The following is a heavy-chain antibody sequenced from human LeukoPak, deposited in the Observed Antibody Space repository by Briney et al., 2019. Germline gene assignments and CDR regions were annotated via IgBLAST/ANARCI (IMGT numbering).Heavy chain of an antibody. CDR3: ARRSPNHLWALFDY. Sequence: PSETLSLTCTVSGGSISSYYWSWIRQPPGKGLEWIGYIYYSGSTNYNPSLKSRVTISVYTSKNQFSLKLSSVTAADTAVYSCARRSPNHLWALFDYWGQGTLVTVSS. CDR2: IYYSGST. D-gene: IGHD1-14*01. V-gene: IGHV4-59*08. J-gene: IGHJ4*02. CDR1: GGSISSYY.